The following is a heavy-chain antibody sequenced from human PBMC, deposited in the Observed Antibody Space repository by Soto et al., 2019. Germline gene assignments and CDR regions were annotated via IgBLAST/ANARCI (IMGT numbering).Heavy chain of an antibody. CDR2: IYYSGST. Sequence: SETLSLTCTVSGGSISSGDYYWSWIRQPPGKGLEWIGYIYYSGSTYYNPSLKSRVTISVDTSKNQFSLKLSSVTAADTAVYYCAREPGSSWRNYYYYGMDVWGQGTTVTVSS. CDR1: GGSISSGDYY. CDR3: AREPGSSWRNYYYYGMDV. D-gene: IGHD6-13*01. V-gene: IGHV4-30-4*01. J-gene: IGHJ6*02.